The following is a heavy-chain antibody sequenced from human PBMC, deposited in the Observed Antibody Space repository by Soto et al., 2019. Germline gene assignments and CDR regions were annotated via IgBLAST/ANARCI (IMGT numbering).Heavy chain of an antibody. J-gene: IGHJ4*02. V-gene: IGHV4-30-2*01. CDR1: GASISSDGYS. CDR3: ARGPEYGNDSSGSIEY. Sequence: QLQLQESGSGLVKPSQTLSLTCAVSGASISSDGYSWSWIRQPPGKGLEWIGYIYHSGGTYYNPSLKSRVTISVDRSKNEFSLRLSSVTAADTAVYYCARGPEYGNDSSGSIEYWGQGTLVTVSS. CDR2: IYHSGGT. D-gene: IGHD3-22*01.